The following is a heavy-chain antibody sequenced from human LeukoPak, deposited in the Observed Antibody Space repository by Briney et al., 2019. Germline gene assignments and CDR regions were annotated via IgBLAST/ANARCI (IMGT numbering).Heavy chain of an antibody. CDR3: ARASPTLYGMDV. Sequence: TLSLTCIVSGGSISSGGYSWSWIRQPPGKGLEWIGYIYHSGSTYYNPSLKSRVTISVDRSKNQFSLELSSVTAADTAVYYCARASPTLYGMDVWGQGTTVTVSS. V-gene: IGHV4-30-2*01. J-gene: IGHJ6*02. CDR1: GGSISSGGYS. CDR2: IYHSGST. D-gene: IGHD2/OR15-2a*01.